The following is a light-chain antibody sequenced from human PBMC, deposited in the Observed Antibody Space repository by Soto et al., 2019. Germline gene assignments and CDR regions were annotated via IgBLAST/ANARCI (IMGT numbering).Light chain of an antibody. V-gene: IGLV2-14*01. CDR3: SSYTSRSTQV. CDR1: SSDVGGYNY. Sequence: QSALTQPASVSGSPGQSLTISCTGTSSDVGGYNYVSWYQQHPGKAPKLMIYDVSNRPSGVSNRFSGSKSGNTASLTISGLQAEDEADYYCSSYTSRSTQVFGGGTKLTVL. CDR2: DVS. J-gene: IGLJ2*01.